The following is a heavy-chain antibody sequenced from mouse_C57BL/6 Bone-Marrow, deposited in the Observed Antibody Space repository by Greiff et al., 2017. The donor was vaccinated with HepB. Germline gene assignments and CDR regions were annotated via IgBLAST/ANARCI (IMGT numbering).Heavy chain of an antibody. Sequence: EVKVVESGGGLVKPGGSLKLSCAASGFTFSSYAMSWVRQTPEKRLEWVATISDGGSYTYYPDNVKGRFTISRDNAKNNLYLQMSHLKSEDTAMYYCAREGYDYDEGSYWGQGTTLTVSS. CDR3: AREGYDYDEGSY. CDR2: ISDGGSYT. D-gene: IGHD2-4*01. J-gene: IGHJ2*01. CDR1: GFTFSSYA. V-gene: IGHV5-4*01.